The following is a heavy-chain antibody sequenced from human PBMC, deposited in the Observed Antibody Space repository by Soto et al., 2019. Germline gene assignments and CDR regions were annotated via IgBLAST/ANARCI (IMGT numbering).Heavy chain of an antibody. CDR3: ARYCGGDCYTD. V-gene: IGHV1-18*04. CDR2: ISVYDGNT. D-gene: IGHD2-21*02. J-gene: IGHJ4*02. CDR1: GYTFTSYG. Sequence: QVQLVQSGAEVKKPGASVKVSCKTSGYTFTSYGINWVRQAPGQGLEWMGWISVYDGNTNYGQNLQGRVTMTTDTSTRTAYMELRSLRSDDTAVYYCARYCGGDCYTDWGQGTLVTVSS.